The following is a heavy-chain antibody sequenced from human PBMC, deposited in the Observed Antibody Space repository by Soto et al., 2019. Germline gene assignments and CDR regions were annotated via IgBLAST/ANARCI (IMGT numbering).Heavy chain of an antibody. V-gene: IGHV1-69*13. D-gene: IGHD6-6*01. J-gene: IGHJ6*02. CDR1: GGTFSSYA. CDR2: IIPIFGTA. Sequence: LVKGSCKASGGTFSSYAMSWVRQAPGQGLEWMGGIIPIFGTANYAQKFQGGVTITADESTSTAYMELSSLRSEDTAVYYCARGSGSIAARRGYYGIDVGGQLTTVTVSS. CDR3: ARGSGSIAARRGYYGIDV.